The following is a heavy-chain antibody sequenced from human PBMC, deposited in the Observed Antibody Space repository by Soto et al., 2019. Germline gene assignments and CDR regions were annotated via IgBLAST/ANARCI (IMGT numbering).Heavy chain of an antibody. D-gene: IGHD2-21*01. J-gene: IGHJ6*02. CDR1: GFTFSSYA. CDR3: ARDWLGIAVYYYYGMDV. V-gene: IGHV3-30-3*01. Sequence: QVQLVESGGGVVQPGRSLRLSCAASGFTFSSYAMHWVRQAPDKGLEWVAVISYDGSNKYYADSVKGRFTISRDNSKNTLYLQMNSLRAEDTAVYYCARDWLGIAVYYYYGMDVWGQGTTVTVSS. CDR2: ISYDGSNK.